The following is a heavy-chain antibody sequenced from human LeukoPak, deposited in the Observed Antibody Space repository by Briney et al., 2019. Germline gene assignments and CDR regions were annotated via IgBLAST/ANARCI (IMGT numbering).Heavy chain of an antibody. D-gene: IGHD6-13*01. Sequence: QSGGSLRLSCAASGFTFSSYAMSWVRQAPGKGLEWVSAISGSGGSTYYADSVKGRFTISRDNSKNTLYLQMNSLRARDTPVYYCAKSSYSSSWYFLVWGQGTLVTVSS. CDR2: ISGSGGST. V-gene: IGHV3-23*01. J-gene: IGHJ4*02. CDR3: AKSSYSSSWYFLV. CDR1: GFTFSSYA.